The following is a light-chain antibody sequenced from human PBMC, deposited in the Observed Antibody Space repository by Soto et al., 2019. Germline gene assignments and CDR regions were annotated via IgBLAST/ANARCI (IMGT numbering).Light chain of an antibody. Sequence: EIVLTQSPGTLSLSPGERSTLSCRASQSVSSNLAWYQQKPGQAPRLLIYATSTRAAGIPDRFSGSGSGTDFTLTISRLEPDDVAVYYCQQRSSWPRTFGQGT. CDR1: QSVSSN. CDR2: ATS. J-gene: IGKJ2*02. V-gene: IGKV3D-20*02. CDR3: QQRSSWPRT.